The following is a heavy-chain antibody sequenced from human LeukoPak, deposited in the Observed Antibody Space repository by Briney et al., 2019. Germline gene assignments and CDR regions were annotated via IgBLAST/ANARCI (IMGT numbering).Heavy chain of an antibody. V-gene: IGHV5-51*01. CDR2: IYPGDSDT. CDR3: ARRESTGYYHPFDY. D-gene: IGHD3-22*01. Sequence: GESLKISCKGSGYLFASYWIGWVRQVPGKGLEWMGIIYPGDSDTRYSPSFQGQVTMSADNSISTAYLQWSSLKASDTAIYYCARRESTGYYHPFDYWGQGTLVTVSS. J-gene: IGHJ4*02. CDR1: GYLFASYW.